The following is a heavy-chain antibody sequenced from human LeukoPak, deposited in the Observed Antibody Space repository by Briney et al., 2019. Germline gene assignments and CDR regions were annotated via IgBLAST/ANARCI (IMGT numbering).Heavy chain of an antibody. V-gene: IGHV4-31*03. CDR3: ARVLGRGAHFDY. CDR2: IYYSGST. D-gene: IGHD2/OR15-2a*01. CDR1: GGSISSGGYY. J-gene: IGHJ4*02. Sequence: SETLSLTCTVSGGSISSGGYYWSWIRQRPGKGLEWIGYIYYSGSTYYNPSLKSRVTISVDTSKNQFSLKLSSVTAADTAVYYCARVLGRGAHFDYWGQGTLVTVSS.